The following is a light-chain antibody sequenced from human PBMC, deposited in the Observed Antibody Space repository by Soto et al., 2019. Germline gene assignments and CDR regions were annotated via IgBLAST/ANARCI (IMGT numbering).Light chain of an antibody. J-gene: IGKJ1*01. CDR3: QQSFSTPWT. CDR2: SAS. CDR1: QNISKY. V-gene: IGKV1-39*01. Sequence: DIQMTQSPSSLSASVGDRVTITCRASQNISKYLNWYQQKVVTAPKLLIYSASSLQSGVPSMFSGRGSGTDFTITISSLQPEDFATYSCQQSFSTPWTFGQGTKVEMK.